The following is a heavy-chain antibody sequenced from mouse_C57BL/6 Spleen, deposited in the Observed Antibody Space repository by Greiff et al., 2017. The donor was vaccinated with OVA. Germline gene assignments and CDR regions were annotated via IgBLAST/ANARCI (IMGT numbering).Heavy chain of an antibody. CDR2: IYPGSGNT. CDR3: ARKDSSGYAWFAY. CDR1: GYTFTDYY. J-gene: IGHJ3*01. V-gene: IGHV1-76*01. Sequence: QVQLKESGAELVRPGASVKLSCKASGYTFTDYYINWVKQRPGQGLEWIARIYPGSGNTYYNEKFKGKATLTAEKSSSTAYMQLSSLTSEDSAVYFCARKDSSGYAWFAYWGQGTLVTVSA. D-gene: IGHD3-2*02.